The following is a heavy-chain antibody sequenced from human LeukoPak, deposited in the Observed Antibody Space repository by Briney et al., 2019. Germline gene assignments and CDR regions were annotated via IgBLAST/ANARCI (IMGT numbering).Heavy chain of an antibody. V-gene: IGHV3-23*01. J-gene: IGHJ4*02. CDR3: AKQRGYSYGFLDY. CDR1: GFTFSSSA. CDR2: ISGSGTNT. Sequence: GGSLRLSCAASGFTFSSSAMSWVRQAPGKGLEWVSAISGSGTNTYYADSVKGRFTISRDNSKNTLYLQMNSLRAEDTAVYYCAKQRGYSYGFLDYWGQGTLVTVSS. D-gene: IGHD5-18*01.